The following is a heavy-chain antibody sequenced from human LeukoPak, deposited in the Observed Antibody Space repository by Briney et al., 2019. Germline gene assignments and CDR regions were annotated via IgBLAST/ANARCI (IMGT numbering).Heavy chain of an antibody. V-gene: IGHV3-74*01. J-gene: IGHJ6*03. D-gene: IGHD2-2*01. CDR1: GFSFSDYW. CDR3: VRETIVPADRGYFYFYMDV. CDR2: INKDGSST. Sequence: GGSLRLSCAASGFSFSDYWMPWVRQAPGKGLVWVSRINKDGSSTSYAASVKGRFTISRDNAKNTLLLQMNSLTAEDTSVYYCVRETIVPADRGYFYFYMDVWGSGTTVDVSS.